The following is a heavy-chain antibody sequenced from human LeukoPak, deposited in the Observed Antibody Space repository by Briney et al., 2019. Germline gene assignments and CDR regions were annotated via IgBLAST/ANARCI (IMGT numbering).Heavy chain of an antibody. V-gene: IGHV1-18*01. J-gene: IGHJ4*02. CDR3: ARDPELVLPLAPDY. CDR1: GYTFTSYG. Sequence: ASVKVSCKASGYTFTSYGISWVRQAPGQGLEWMGWISAYNGNTNYAQKLQGRVTMTTDTSTSTAYMELRSLRSDDTAVYYCARDPELVLPLAPDYWGQGTLVTVSS. CDR2: ISAYNGNT. D-gene: IGHD1-7*01.